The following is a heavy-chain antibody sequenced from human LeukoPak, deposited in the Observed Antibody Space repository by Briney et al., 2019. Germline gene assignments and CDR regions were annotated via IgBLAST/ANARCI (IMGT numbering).Heavy chain of an antibody. D-gene: IGHD6-6*01. V-gene: IGHV1-46*01. Sequence: ASVKVSCKASGYTFPSYFMHWVRQAPGQGLEWMGIINPTGGSTTYAQEFQGRVTMTRDTSTSTVYMELSSLRSDDTAVYYCARTAARRFDYWGQGTLVTVSS. CDR3: ARTAARRFDY. J-gene: IGHJ4*02. CDR1: GYTFPSYF. CDR2: INPTGGST.